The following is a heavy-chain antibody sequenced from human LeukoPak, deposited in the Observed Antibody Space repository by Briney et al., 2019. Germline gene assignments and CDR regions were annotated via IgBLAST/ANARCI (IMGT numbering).Heavy chain of an antibody. D-gene: IGHD1-1*01. CDR3: ARQARSYYGMDV. V-gene: IGHV4-59*08. CDR2: IYYSGST. J-gene: IGHJ6*02. CDR1: GGSISSYY. Sequence: SETLSLTCTVSGGSISSYYWSWIRQPPGKGLEWIGYIYYSGSTNYNPSLESRVTISVDTSKNQFSLKLSSVTAADTAVYYCARQARSYYGMDVWGQGTTVTVSS.